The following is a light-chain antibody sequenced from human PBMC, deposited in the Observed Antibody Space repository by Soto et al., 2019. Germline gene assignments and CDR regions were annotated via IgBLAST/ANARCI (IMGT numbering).Light chain of an antibody. Sequence: QSVLTQPPSVSGAPGQRVTISCTGSSSNIGAGYDVHWYQQLPGTAPKLLIYGNSNRPSGVPDRFSGSKSGTSASLAITGLQAEDEADYYCWSSASSMSGVVFGGGTKLTVL. CDR3: WSSASSMSGVV. CDR2: GNS. J-gene: IGLJ2*01. CDR1: SSNIGAGYD. V-gene: IGLV1-40*01.